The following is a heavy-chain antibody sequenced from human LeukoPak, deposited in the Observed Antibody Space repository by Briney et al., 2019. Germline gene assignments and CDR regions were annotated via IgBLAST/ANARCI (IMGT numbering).Heavy chain of an antibody. CDR1: GFTFSSYG. Sequence: GGSLRLSCAASGFTFSSYGMHWVRQAPGKGLEWVAFIRYDGSNKYYADSVKGRFTISRDNSKNTLYLQMNSLRAEDTAVYYCAKDKAVTNFFDYWGQGTLVTVSS. J-gene: IGHJ4*02. V-gene: IGHV3-30*02. CDR2: IRYDGSNK. D-gene: IGHD4-17*01. CDR3: AKDKAVTNFFDY.